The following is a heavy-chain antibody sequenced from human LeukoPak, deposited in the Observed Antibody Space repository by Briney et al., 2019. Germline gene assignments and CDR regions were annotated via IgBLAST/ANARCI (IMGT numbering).Heavy chain of an antibody. J-gene: IGHJ4*02. CDR1: GGTFSSYA. D-gene: IGHD3-22*01. CDR2: IIPIFGTA. CDR3: ARYVRNYYDSSGYYRQDYYFDY. V-gene: IGHV1-69*01. Sequence: ASVKVPCKASGGTFSSYAISWVRQAPGQGLEWMGGIIPIFGTANYAQKFQGRVTITADESTSTAYMELSSLRSEDTAVYYCARYVRNYYDSSGYYRQDYYFDYWGQGTLVTVSS.